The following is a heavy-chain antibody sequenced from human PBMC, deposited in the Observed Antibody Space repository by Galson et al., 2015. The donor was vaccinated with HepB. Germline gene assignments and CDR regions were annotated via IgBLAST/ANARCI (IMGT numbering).Heavy chain of an antibody. CDR1: GFTFSSYA. J-gene: IGHJ6*02. Sequence: SLRLSCAASGFTFSSYAMHWVRQAPGKGLEWVAVISYDGSNKYYADSVKGRFTISRDNSKNTLYLQMNSLRAEDTAVYYCARATAAARRYYYYGMDVWGQGTTVTVSS. D-gene: IGHD6-13*01. CDR3: ARATAAARRYYYYGMDV. CDR2: ISYDGSNK. V-gene: IGHV3-30-3*01.